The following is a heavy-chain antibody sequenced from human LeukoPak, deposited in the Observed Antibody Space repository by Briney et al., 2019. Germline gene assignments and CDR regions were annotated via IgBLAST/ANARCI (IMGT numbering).Heavy chain of an antibody. J-gene: IGHJ4*02. Sequence: SETLSLTCTVSGYSNSSGYYWGWNRQPPGKGLEWIGNIYHSGSTYYNPSLKGRATISADTSKNQLSLKLSSVSAADTAVYYCARGNRQLAYYGSGSRLPYDSWGQGTLVTVSS. CDR1: GYSNSSGYY. D-gene: IGHD3-10*01. V-gene: IGHV4-38-2*02. CDR3: ARGNRQLAYYGSGSRLPYDS. CDR2: IYHSGST.